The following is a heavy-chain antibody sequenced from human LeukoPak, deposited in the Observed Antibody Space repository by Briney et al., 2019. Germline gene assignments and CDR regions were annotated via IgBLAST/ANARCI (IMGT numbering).Heavy chain of an antibody. CDR1: GFTFSSYS. Sequence: GGSLRLSCAASGFTFSSYSMNWVRQAPGKGLEWVAVISYDGSNKYYADSVKGRFTISRDNSKNTLYLQMNSLRAEDTAVYYCARGLDMITFGGVMIYWGQGTLVTVSS. J-gene: IGHJ4*02. V-gene: IGHV3-30*03. D-gene: IGHD3-16*01. CDR3: ARGLDMITFGGVMIY. CDR2: ISYDGSNK.